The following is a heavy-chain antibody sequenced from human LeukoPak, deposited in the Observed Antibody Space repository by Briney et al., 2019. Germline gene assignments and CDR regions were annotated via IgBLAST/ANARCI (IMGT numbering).Heavy chain of an antibody. CDR3: ARGVRGLHHFDY. D-gene: IGHD4-17*01. V-gene: IGHV3-7*01. CDR1: GFTFSSYW. Sequence: GGSLRLSCTASGFTFSSYWMTWVRQAPGKGLEWVANIKQDGSEKYYVDSVKGRFTISRDNAKNSLYLQMNSLRAEDTAVYYCARGVRGLHHFDYWGQGTLVTVSS. J-gene: IGHJ4*02. CDR2: IKQDGSEK.